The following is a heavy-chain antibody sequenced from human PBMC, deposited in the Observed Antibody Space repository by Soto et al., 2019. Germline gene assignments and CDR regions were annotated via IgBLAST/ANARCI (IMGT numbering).Heavy chain of an antibody. J-gene: IGHJ4*02. CDR1: GYTFTGYY. CDR2: INPNSGGT. D-gene: IGHD2-8*01. V-gene: IGHV1-2*04. Sequence: ASVKVSCKASGYTFTGYYMHWVRQATGQGLEWMGWINPNSGGTNYAQKFQGWVTMTRDTSISTAYMELSRLRSDDTAVYYCARESPSYCTNGVCYPFDYWGQGTLVTVSS. CDR3: ARESPSYCTNGVCYPFDY.